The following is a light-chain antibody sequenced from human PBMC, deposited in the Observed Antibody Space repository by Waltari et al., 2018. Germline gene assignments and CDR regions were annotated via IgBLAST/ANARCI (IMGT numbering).Light chain of an antibody. V-gene: IGKV1-5*03. Sequence: DIQMTQSPSTLSASVGDTVTITCRASQSISHWLAWYQQKPGKAPKLLIYKTSILERWVPSRFSGVGSETEFALTISSLQPDDFATYHCQQYHTFYSFGQGTKLEIK. J-gene: IGKJ2*03. CDR3: QQYHTFYS. CDR2: KTS. CDR1: QSISHW.